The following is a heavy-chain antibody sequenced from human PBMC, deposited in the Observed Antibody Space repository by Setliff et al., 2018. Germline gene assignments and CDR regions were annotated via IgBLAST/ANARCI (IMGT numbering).Heavy chain of an antibody. Sequence: SVKVSCKASGDTFSTYGIAWVRQAPGQGLEWMGGIIPIFGTSNYAQKFQGRLTITADKSTSTAYMELSSLRSEDTAVYYCARDPWQWLTTFTSAEYFQHWGQGTLVTVSS. CDR3: ARDPWQWLTTFTSAEYFQH. CDR1: GDTFSTYG. CDR2: IIPIFGTS. J-gene: IGHJ1*01. V-gene: IGHV1-69*06. D-gene: IGHD6-19*01.